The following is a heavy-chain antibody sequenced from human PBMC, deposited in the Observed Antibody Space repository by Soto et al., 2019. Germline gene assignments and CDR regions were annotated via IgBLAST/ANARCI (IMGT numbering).Heavy chain of an antibody. J-gene: IGHJ4*02. CDR1: GFTFTNAW. CDR2: IKSKTDGGTT. Sequence: EVQLVESGGGLVKPGGSLRLSCAASGFTFTNAWMNWVRQAPGKGLEWVGRIKSKTDGGTTDYAAPVKGRFTISRDDAKNTPYLQMNSLKTEDTAVYYCTTDPEGSYSSNWTPNYWGQGTLVTVSS. CDR3: TTDPEGSYSSNWTPNY. V-gene: IGHV3-15*07. D-gene: IGHD6-13*01.